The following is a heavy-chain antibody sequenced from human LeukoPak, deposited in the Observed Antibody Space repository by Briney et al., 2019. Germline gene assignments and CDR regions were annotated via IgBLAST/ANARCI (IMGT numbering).Heavy chain of an antibody. V-gene: IGHV1-8*03. D-gene: IGHD1-26*01. J-gene: IGHJ3*02. CDR1: GYTFTSYD. Sequence: ASVKVSCKASGYTFTSYDINWVRQATGQGLEWVGWMNPNSGNTGYAQKFQGRVTITRNTSISTAYMELSSLRSEDTAVYYCARRGSPSHVFNIWGQGTMVTVSS. CDR2: MNPNSGNT. CDR3: ARRGSPSHVFNI.